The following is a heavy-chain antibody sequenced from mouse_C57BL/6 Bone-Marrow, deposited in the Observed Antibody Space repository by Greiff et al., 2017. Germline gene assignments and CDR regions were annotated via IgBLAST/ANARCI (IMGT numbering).Heavy chain of an antibody. J-gene: IGHJ2*01. CDR1: GFNIKDDY. V-gene: IGHV14-4*01. CDR3: SSFDVNYFDF. D-gene: IGHD2-3*01. Sequence: VQLQQSGAELVRPGASVKLSCTASGFNIKDDYIHWVKQRPEQGLEWIGWIDPEIGDTEYASKFQGKATITSDTASNTAYLQLSSLTSEDTAVYCCSSFDVNYFDFWGQGPPLTVAS. CDR2: IDPEIGDT.